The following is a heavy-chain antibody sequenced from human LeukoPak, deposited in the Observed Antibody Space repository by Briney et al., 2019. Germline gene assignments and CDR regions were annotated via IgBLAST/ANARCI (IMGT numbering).Heavy chain of an antibody. V-gene: IGHV3-30-3*01. CDR2: ISYDGSNK. CDR1: GLTFSSYA. D-gene: IGHD3-22*01. CDR3: ARDIAPSDYYDSSGYHSPPDY. J-gene: IGHJ4*02. Sequence: GALRLSSAASGLTFSSYAMHWFRQAPGKGLEWVAVISYDGSNKYYADSVKGRFTISRDNSTNTLYLQMNSLRAEDTAVYYCARDIAPSDYYDSSGYHSPPDYWGQGTLVTVSS.